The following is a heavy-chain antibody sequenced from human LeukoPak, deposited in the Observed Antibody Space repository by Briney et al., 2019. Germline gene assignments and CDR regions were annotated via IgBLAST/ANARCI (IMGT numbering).Heavy chain of an antibody. CDR3: ARGVTTGTTYLDY. J-gene: IGHJ4*02. CDR1: GGSFSGYY. V-gene: IGHV4-34*01. Sequence: SETLSLTCTVSGGSFSGYYWSWIRQPPGKGLEWIGEINHSGSTNYNPSLKSRVTISVDTSKNQFSLKLSSVTAADTAVYYCARGVTTGTTYLDYWGQGTLVTVSS. D-gene: IGHD1-1*01. CDR2: INHSGST.